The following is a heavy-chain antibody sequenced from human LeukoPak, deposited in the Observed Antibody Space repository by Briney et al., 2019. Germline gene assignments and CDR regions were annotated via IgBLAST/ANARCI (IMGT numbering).Heavy chain of an antibody. J-gene: IGHJ5*02. Sequence: WVGYIDYSGSTNSNPSLKSRVAISVDTSKNQFSLRLSSVTAADTAVYYCARLGLRLRWFDPWGQGTLVTVSS. D-gene: IGHD3/OR15-3a*01. V-gene: IGHV4-59*12. CDR2: IDYSGST. CDR3: ARLGLRLRWFDP.